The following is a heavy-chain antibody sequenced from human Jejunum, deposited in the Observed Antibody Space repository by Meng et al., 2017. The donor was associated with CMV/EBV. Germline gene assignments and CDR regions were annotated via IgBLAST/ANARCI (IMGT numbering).Heavy chain of an antibody. CDR3: ARDEGGDLGYCSGGSCYSEVGFDY. CDR1: Y. D-gene: IGHD2-15*01. V-gene: IGHV4-31*02. Sequence: YWNWIRQHPGKGLEWIGYIYYSGGTYYNPSLKSRVTISIDTSKNQFSLKLSSVTAADTAVYYCARDEGGDLGYCSGGSCYSEVGFDYWGQGTLVTVSS. J-gene: IGHJ4*02. CDR2: IYYSGGT.